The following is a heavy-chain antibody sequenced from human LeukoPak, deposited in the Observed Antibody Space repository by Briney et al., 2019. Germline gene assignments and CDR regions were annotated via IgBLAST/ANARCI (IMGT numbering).Heavy chain of an antibody. J-gene: IGHJ4*01. CDR3: ARDRVGGDLTGVSLY. Sequence: ASVKVSCKASGYPFGNFGLTWVRQAPGQGLEWMGWISAYNGNTHYAQKFRGRLTLTTETSTSTAYLELRSLKSDDTAVYYCARDRVGGDLTGVSLYWGQGTLVTVSS. CDR1: GYPFGNFG. V-gene: IGHV1-18*01. CDR2: ISAYNGNT. D-gene: IGHD4-17*01.